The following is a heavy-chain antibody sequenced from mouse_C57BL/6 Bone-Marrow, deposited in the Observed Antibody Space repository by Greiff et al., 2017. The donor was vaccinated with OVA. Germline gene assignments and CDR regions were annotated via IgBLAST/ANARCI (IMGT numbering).Heavy chain of an antibody. J-gene: IGHJ3*01. V-gene: IGHV7-1*01. CDR3: ARDAYYY. CDR1: GFTFSDFY. CDR2: SRNKANDYTT. Sequence: EVKVVESGGGLVQSGRSLRLSCATSGFTFSDFYMEWVRQAPGKGLEWIAASRNKANDYTTEYSASVKGRFIVSRDTSQSILYLQMNALRAEDTAIYYCARDAYYYWGQGTLVTVSA. D-gene: IGHD1-1*01.